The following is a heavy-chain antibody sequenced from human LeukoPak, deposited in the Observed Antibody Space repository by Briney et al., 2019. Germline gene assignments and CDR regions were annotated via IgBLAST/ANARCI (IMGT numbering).Heavy chain of an antibody. V-gene: IGHV1-2*02. J-gene: IGHJ5*02. Sequence: GAPVKVSCKASGYTFTGYYMHWVRQAPGQGLEWMGWINPNSGGTNYAQKLQGRVTMTRDTSISTAYMELSRLRSDDTAVYYCARVRYSSSWYRWFDPWGQGTLVTVSS. CDR1: GYTFTGYY. CDR3: ARVRYSSSWYRWFDP. D-gene: IGHD6-13*01. CDR2: INPNSGGT.